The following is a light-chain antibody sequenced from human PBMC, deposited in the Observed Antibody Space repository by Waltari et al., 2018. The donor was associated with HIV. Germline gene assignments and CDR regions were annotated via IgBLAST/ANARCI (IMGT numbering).Light chain of an antibody. CDR1: SAGYD. V-gene: IGLV1-40*01. CDR3: QSYDSRLSGWV. J-gene: IGLJ3*02. Sequence: QSVLTQPPSVSGAPGQRVTISCTGSSAGYDVHWYQQIPGTAPKLLIYSNNNRPPGAPDLFSASKSGTAASLAITGLQAEDEADYYCQSYDSRLSGWVFGGGTKLTVL. CDR2: SNN.